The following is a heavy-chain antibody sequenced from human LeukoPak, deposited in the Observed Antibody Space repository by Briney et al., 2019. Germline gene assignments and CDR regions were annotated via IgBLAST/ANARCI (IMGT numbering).Heavy chain of an antibody. CDR1: GFTFSSYW. V-gene: IGHV3-74*01. CDR3: ARGPLKSRLRLGELSLREKNFDY. D-gene: IGHD3-16*02. Sequence: GGSLRLSCAASGFTFSSYWMHWVSQAPGKGLVWVSRINSDGSSTSYADSVKGRFTISRDNAKNTLYLQMNSLRAEDTAVYYCARGPLKSRLRLGELSLREKNFDYWGQGTLVTVSS. CDR2: INSDGSST. J-gene: IGHJ4*02.